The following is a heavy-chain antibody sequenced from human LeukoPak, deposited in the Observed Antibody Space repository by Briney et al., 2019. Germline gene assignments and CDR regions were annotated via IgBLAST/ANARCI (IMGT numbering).Heavy chain of an antibody. CDR3: ARDWMGSTRLAGDY. CDR1: GFTFNGYA. V-gene: IGHV3-33*01. D-gene: IGHD2-2*01. J-gene: IGHJ4*02. Sequence: PGGSLRLSCAASGFTFNGYAMHWVRQAPGRGLEWVAVIWCDGNNKYYADSVKGRFTISRDNSKNTVYLQMNSLRAEDTAVYYCARDWMGSTRLAGDYWGQGTLVTVSS. CDR2: IWCDGNNK.